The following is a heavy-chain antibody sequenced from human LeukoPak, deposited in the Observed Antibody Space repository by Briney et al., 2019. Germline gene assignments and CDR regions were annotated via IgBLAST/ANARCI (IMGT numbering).Heavy chain of an antibody. V-gene: IGHV3-11*01. J-gene: IGHJ4*02. CDR1: GFTFSDYY. CDR2: INTGGTTI. CDR3: ARALTDY. Sequence: GGSLRLSCAASGFTFSDYYMNWIRQAPGKGLEWISYINTGGTTIYYADSVKGRFTISRDDAKNSLYLQMNSLRVEDTALYYCARALTDYWGQGTLATVSS.